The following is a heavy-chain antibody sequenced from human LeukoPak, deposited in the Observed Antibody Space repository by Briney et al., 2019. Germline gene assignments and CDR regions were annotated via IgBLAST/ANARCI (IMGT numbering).Heavy chain of an antibody. V-gene: IGHV4-61*02. D-gene: IGHD3-22*01. CDR3: ARGPYSYDSSGAFDI. CDR2: ISSSGST. Sequence: SGTLSLTCTVSGGSISSGSYYWSWIRQPAGKGLEWIGRISSSGSTNYNPSLKSRVTISVDTSKNQVSLKLSSVTAADTAVYFCARGPYSYDSSGAFDIWGQGTMVTVSS. J-gene: IGHJ3*02. CDR1: GGSISSGSYY.